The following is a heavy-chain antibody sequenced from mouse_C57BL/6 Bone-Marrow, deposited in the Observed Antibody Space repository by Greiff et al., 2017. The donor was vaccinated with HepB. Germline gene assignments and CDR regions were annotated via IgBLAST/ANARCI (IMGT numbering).Heavy chain of an antibody. CDR3: ARGCITTVVATPYFDY. Sequence: EVQLQQSGPELVKPGASVKISCKASGYTFTDYYMNWVKQSHGKSLEWIGDINPNNGGTSYNQKFKGKATLTVDKSSSTAYMELRSLTSEDSAVYYCARGCITTVVATPYFDYWGQGTTLTVSS. D-gene: IGHD1-1*01. J-gene: IGHJ2*01. CDR1: GYTFTDYY. V-gene: IGHV1-26*01. CDR2: INPNNGGT.